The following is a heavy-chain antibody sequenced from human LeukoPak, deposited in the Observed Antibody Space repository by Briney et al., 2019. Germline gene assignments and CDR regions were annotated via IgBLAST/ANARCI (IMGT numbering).Heavy chain of an antibody. J-gene: IGHJ4*02. Sequence: GGSLRLSCAASGFTVSSDYMSWVRQAPGKGLEWVANIKQDGSEKYYVDSVKGRFTISRDNAKNSLYLQMNSLRAEDTAVYYCASSGGVVGAIFDYWGQGTLVTVSS. D-gene: IGHD1-26*01. CDR1: GFTVSSDY. CDR2: IKQDGSEK. V-gene: IGHV3-7*01. CDR3: ASSGGVVGAIFDY.